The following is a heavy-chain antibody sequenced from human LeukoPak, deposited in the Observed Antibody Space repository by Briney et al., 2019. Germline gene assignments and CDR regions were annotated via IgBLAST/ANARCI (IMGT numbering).Heavy chain of an antibody. CDR3: ARDPWESQVFDY. V-gene: IGHV1-2*02. J-gene: IGHJ4*02. CDR2: INPNGGGT. CDR1: GYTFTGYY. D-gene: IGHD1-26*01. Sequence: ASVKVSCKASGYTFTGYYMHWVRQAPGQGLEWMGWINPNGGGTNYAQKFQGRVTMTRDTSISTAYMELSRLRSDDTAVYYCARDPWESQVFDYWGQGTLVTVSS.